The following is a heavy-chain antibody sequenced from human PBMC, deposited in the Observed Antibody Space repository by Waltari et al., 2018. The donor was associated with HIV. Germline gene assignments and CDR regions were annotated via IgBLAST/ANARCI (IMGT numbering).Heavy chain of an antibody. V-gene: IGHV3-9*01. Sequence: EVQLVESGGGLVQPGRSLRLSCAASGFTFDDYPMHWVRQSPGKGLGWVSGIIWNSGITDYGDSVKGRFTISRDNAKNSLYLQMNSLTVEDTAFYYCAKGGSHLTIFEAWFDSWGQGTLVTVSS. CDR1: GFTFDDYP. D-gene: IGHD3-3*01. J-gene: IGHJ5*01. CDR2: IIWNSGIT. CDR3: AKGGSHLTIFEAWFDS.